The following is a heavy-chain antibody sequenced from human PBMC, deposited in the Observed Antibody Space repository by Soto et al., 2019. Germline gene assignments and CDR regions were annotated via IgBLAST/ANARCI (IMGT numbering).Heavy chain of an antibody. CDR3: ARVILSEARGWLDP. D-gene: IGHD2-21*01. J-gene: IGHJ5*02. CDR2: ISSSSSYI. V-gene: IGHV3-21*01. CDR1: GFTFSSYS. Sequence: EVQLVESGGGLVQPGGSLRLSCAASGFTFSSYSMNWVRQAPGKGLEWVSSISSSSSYIYYADSVKGRFTISRDNAENSLYLQMNSLRVEDTAVYHCARVILSEARGWLDPWGQGTLVTVSS.